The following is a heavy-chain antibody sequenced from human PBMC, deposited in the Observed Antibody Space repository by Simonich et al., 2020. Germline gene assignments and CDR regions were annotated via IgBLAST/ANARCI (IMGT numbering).Heavy chain of an antibody. D-gene: IGHD1-26*01. CDR1: GYTFTGYY. V-gene: IGHV1-2*02. CDR2: INPNSGGT. CDR3: ARVPPTSGSYYYYYYYMDV. Sequence: QVQLVQSGAEVKKPGASVTVSCKASGYTFTGYYMHWVRQAPGQGLEWMGRINPNSGGTNYGQKFQGRVTMTRDTSISTAYMELSRLRSDDTAVYYCARVPPTSGSYYYYYYYMDVWGKGTTVTVSS. J-gene: IGHJ6*03.